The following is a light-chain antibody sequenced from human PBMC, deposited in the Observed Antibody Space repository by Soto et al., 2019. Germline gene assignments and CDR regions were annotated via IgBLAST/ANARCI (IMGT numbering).Light chain of an antibody. CDR2: GAS. Sequence: EIVMTQYTATLSVSPGERATLSCMSSQSVSSSYLAWYQQKPGQAPRLLIYGASSRATGIPDRFSGSGSGTDFTLTISRLEPEDFAVYYCQQYGSSPWTFGQGTMVDI. CDR3: QQYGSSPWT. V-gene: IGKV3-20*01. J-gene: IGKJ1*01. CDR1: QSVSSSY.